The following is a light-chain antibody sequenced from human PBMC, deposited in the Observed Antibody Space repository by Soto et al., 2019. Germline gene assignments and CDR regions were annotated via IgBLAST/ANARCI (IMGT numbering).Light chain of an antibody. CDR2: DVS. J-gene: IGKJ4*01. CDR3: QYQGS. CDR1: QSVSRRY. Sequence: IVLTQSPDTLSLSPGQRATLSCRASQSVSRRYLAWYQQKPGQAPMLLIYDVSERASDIPDRFSGSGSGTDFTLTINRLVPEDVAVYYCQYQGSFGGGTQVEIK. V-gene: IGKV3-20*01.